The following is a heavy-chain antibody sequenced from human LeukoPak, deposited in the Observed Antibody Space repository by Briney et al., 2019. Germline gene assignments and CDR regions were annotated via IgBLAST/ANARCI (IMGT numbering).Heavy chain of an antibody. V-gene: IGHV4-34*01. J-gene: IGHJ4*02. CDR1: GGSFSGYY. CDR2: INHSGST. Sequence: PSETLSLTCAVYGGSFSGYYWSWIRQPPGKGLEWIGEINHSGSTNYNPSLKSRVTISVDTSKNQFSLKLSSVTAADTAVYYCASNRVLRFLEWLGPLNGYYYGSGIFDYWGQGTLVTVSS. D-gene: IGHD3-3*01. CDR3: ASNRVLRFLEWLGPLNGYYYGSGIFDY.